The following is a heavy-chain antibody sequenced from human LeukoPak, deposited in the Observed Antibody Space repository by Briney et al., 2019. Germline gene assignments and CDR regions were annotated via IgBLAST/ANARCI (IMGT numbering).Heavy chain of an antibody. Sequence: RGGSLRLSCAASGFTFSSYAMPWVRQAPGKGLEWVAVISYDGSNKYYADSVKGRFTISRDNSKNTLYLQMNSLRAEDTAVYYCARVPYYYDSSGYLGIWGQGTMVTVSS. D-gene: IGHD3-22*01. CDR3: ARVPYYYDSSGYLGI. J-gene: IGHJ3*02. CDR2: ISYDGSNK. CDR1: GFTFSSYA. V-gene: IGHV3-30-3*01.